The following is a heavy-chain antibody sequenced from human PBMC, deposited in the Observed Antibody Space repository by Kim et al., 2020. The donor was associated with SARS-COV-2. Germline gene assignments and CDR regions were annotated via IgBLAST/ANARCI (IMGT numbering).Heavy chain of an antibody. J-gene: IGHJ3*02. CDR2: IKQDASVI. Sequence: GGSLRLSCAASGFTFSSYWMSWVRQAPGKGLEWVASIKQDASVISYVDSVMGRFTISRDNAKNSLSLQMDSLRAEDTALYFCSRPYRGGSFDICGQGPMV. CDR1: GFTFSSYW. D-gene: IGHD3-16*01. CDR3: SRPYRGGSFDI. V-gene: IGHV3-7*01.